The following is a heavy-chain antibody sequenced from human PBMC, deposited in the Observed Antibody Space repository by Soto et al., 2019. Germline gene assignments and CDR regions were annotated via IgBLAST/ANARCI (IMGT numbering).Heavy chain of an antibody. D-gene: IGHD1-26*01. CDR2: VSPYNGNT. Sequence: VSVKVSWMPSGYTFLDYGTSWVRQAPGQGLEWMGWVSPYNGNTAYAHKVQGRVTMTTDTTTGTAYMELRSLRSDDTAVYYCAWDDPRWGAAHYHGMDVWGPATTVTVSS. CDR3: AWDDPRWGAAHYHGMDV. V-gene: IGHV1-18*04. J-gene: IGHJ6*02. CDR1: GYTFLDYG.